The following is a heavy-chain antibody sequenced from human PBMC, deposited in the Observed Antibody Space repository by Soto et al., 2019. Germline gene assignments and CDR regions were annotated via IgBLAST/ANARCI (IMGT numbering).Heavy chain of an antibody. Sequence: EVQVLESGGGLVQPGGSLRLSCAASGFPFSSYAMSWVRQAPGKGLEWVSGISGSGGRTYRADSVKGRCTISRDNSQNTMYLQMSSLRAEDTAVYYCAKAQDGYNSGPFDYWGQGTLVTLSS. V-gene: IGHV3-23*01. D-gene: IGHD5-12*01. CDR2: ISGSGGRT. J-gene: IGHJ4*02. CDR1: GFPFSSYA. CDR3: AKAQDGYNSGPFDY.